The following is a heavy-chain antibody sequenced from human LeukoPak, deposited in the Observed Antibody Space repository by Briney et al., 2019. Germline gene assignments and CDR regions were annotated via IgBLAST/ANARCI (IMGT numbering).Heavy chain of an antibody. V-gene: IGHV4-30-4*01. J-gene: IGHJ4*02. CDR3: ARGYYDVLTNYPKNFDQ. CDR1: GGSIISADHY. D-gene: IGHD3-9*01. Sequence: SQTLSLTCTVSGGSIISADHYWSWIRQPPGKGLEWIGYIFYSGSTYYKSSLKSRLTISVDTSKNQFSLKLSSVTAADTAVYYCARGYYDVLTNYPKNFDQWGQGTLVTVSS. CDR2: IFYSGST.